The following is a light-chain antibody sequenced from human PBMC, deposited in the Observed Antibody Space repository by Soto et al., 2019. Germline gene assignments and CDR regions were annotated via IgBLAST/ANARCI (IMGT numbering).Light chain of an antibody. CDR2: EVT. CDR1: SSDIGVYDY. CDR3: VSHISVAYRSFYV. V-gene: IGLV2-14*01. J-gene: IGLJ1*01. Sequence: QSALTQPASVSGSPGQSITISCTGTSSDIGVYDYVSWYQQHPGKAPKLIIYEVTNRPSGLSNRFSGSKSDNTASLTISGLQAEDEADYYCVSHISVAYRSFYVFGTGTKLTVL.